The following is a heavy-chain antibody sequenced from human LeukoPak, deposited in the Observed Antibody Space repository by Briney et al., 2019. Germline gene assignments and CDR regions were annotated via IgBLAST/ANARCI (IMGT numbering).Heavy chain of an antibody. CDR3: ARDGYTTSSVLRY. CDR2: IKQDGSEK. Sequence: PGGSLRLSCAASGYTFSNYWMSWVREAPGKWVEWVANIKQDGSEKNYADSVKGRFTISRDNAKNSLYLQMNSLRAEDTAVYYCARDGYTTSSVLRYWGQGTLVTVSS. V-gene: IGHV3-7*01. CDR1: GYTFSNYW. J-gene: IGHJ4*02. D-gene: IGHD6-6*01.